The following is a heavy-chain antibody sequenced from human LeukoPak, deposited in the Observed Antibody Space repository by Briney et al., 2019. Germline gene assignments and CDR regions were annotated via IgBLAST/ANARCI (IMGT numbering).Heavy chain of an antibody. CDR1: GGSISSSSYY. CDR2: IYYSGST. Sequence: SETLSLTCTVSGGSISSSSYYWGWIRQPPGKGLEWIGSIYYSGSTYYNPSLKSRVTISVDTSKNQFSLKLSSVTAADTAVYYCARHFFRHDAFDIWGQGTMVTVSS. J-gene: IGHJ3*02. D-gene: IGHD2/OR15-2a*01. V-gene: IGHV4-39*01. CDR3: ARHFFRHDAFDI.